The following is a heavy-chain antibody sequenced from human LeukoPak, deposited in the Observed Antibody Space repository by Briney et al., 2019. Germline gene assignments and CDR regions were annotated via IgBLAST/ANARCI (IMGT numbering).Heavy chain of an antibody. CDR1: GGTFSSYA. CDR3: ARGGVIPYYFDY. D-gene: IGHD3-10*01. J-gene: IGHJ4*02. CDR2: IIPIFGTA. Sequence: ASVNVSCKASGGTFSSYAISWVRQAPGQGLEWMGGIIPIFGTANYAQKFQGRVTITADESTSTAYMELSSLRSEDSAVYYCARGGVIPYYFDYWGQGTLVTVSS. V-gene: IGHV1-69*13.